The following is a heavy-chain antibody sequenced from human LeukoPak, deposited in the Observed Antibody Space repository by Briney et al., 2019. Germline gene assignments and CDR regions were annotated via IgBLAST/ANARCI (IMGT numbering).Heavy chain of an antibody. CDR2: IYYSGST. CDR1: GGSISSSSYY. V-gene: IGHV4-39*07. J-gene: IGHJ4*02. D-gene: IGHD3-16*02. CDR3: ARGPYDYVWGSYRYSPYYFDY. Sequence: PSETLSLTCTVSGGSISSSSYYWGWIRQPPGKGLEWIGSIYYSGSTYYNPSLKSRVTISVDTSKNQFSLKLSSVTAADTAVYYCARGPYDYVWGSYRYSPYYFDYWGQGTLVTVSS.